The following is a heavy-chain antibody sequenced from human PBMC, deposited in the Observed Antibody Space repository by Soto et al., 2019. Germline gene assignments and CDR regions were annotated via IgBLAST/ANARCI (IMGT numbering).Heavy chain of an antibody. CDR1: GFTFSNCD. J-gene: IGHJ6*02. V-gene: IGHV3-23*01. D-gene: IGHD3-3*01. Sequence: VGSLRLSCEASGFTFSNCDMTWVRQARGKGLEWVSVISGSGESTYYADSVKGRFTISRDNSKNTVYLQMSSLRADDTAIYYCAKVMPFDFWSGPFPRGDVDVWGQGTPVTVTS. CDR3: AKVMPFDFWSGPFPRGDVDV. CDR2: ISGSGEST.